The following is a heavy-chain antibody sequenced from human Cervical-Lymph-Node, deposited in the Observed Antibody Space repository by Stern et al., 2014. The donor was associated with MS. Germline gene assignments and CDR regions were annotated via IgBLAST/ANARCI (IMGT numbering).Heavy chain of an antibody. V-gene: IGHV3-30*18. J-gene: IGHJ4*02. CDR2: TSDYGIDD. CDR1: GFTFSHYG. CDR3: AKEGCSGGTCYGLDS. Sequence: VQLVESGGGVVQPGRSLRLSCEASGFTFSHYGMHWVRKDPGKGLAWVAVTSDYGIDDYYVDSVKGLFTSARDNSKNTLYLQMNSLRAEDTAVYYCAKEGCSGGTCYGLDSWGQGALVTVSS. D-gene: IGHD2-15*01.